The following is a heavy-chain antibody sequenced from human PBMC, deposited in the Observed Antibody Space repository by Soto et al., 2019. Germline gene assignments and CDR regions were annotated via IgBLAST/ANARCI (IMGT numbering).Heavy chain of an antibody. CDR1: GGSISTSVYY. J-gene: IGHJ3*02. CDR3: ARQGSRAFDI. D-gene: IGHD2-15*01. V-gene: IGHV4-39*01. CDR2: IYYSGSA. Sequence: PSETLSLTCTASGGSISTSVYYWGWIRQPPGRGLEWMANIYYSGSAYYNPSLKSRVSTSVDTSKNQFSLKLRSVTAADTAVYYCARQGSRAFDIWGQGTMVTVSS.